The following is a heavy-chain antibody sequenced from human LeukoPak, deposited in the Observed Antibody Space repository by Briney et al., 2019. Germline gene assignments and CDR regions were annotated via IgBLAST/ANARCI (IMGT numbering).Heavy chain of an antibody. CDR2: IWYDGSNK. CDR1: GFTFSNYA. V-gene: IGHV3-33*01. D-gene: IGHD2-15*01. Sequence: LSGGSLRLSCAASGFTFSNYAMYWVRQAPGKGLEWVAIIWYDGSNKNYADSVKGRFTISRDNSKNTLYLQMNSLRAEDTAVYYCARGAYCSGGRCPGAFDIWGQGTMVIVSS. J-gene: IGHJ3*02. CDR3: ARGAYCSGGRCPGAFDI.